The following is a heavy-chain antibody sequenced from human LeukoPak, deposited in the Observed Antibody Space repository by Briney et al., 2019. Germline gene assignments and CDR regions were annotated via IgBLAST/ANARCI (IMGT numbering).Heavy chain of an antibody. Sequence: GGSLRLSCAASGVTFRSYGMSWVRQAPGKGLEWVTGISSSGGSTYYADSVKGRFTISRDNSKNTLYLQMNSLRAEDTAVYYCANLRSYYYGSGSSRFDYWGQGTLVTVSS. CDR1: GVTFRSYG. J-gene: IGHJ4*02. D-gene: IGHD3-10*01. V-gene: IGHV3-23*01. CDR2: ISSSGGST. CDR3: ANLRSYYYGSGSSRFDY.